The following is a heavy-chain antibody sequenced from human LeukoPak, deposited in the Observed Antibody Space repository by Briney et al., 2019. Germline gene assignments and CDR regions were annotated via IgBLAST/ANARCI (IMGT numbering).Heavy chain of an antibody. V-gene: IGHV3-23*01. CDR1: GFTFSGYS. D-gene: IGHD6-13*01. CDR3: AKIWAAGKGPLDY. CDR2: ISGSGGST. Sequence: GGSLRLSCTASGFTFSGYSMNWIRQAPGKGLEWVSAISGSGGSTYYADSVKGRFTISRDNSKNTLYLQMNSLRAEDTAVYYCAKIWAAGKGPLDYWGQGTLVTVSS. J-gene: IGHJ4*02.